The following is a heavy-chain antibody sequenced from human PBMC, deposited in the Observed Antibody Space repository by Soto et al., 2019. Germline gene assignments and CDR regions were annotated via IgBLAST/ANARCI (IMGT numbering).Heavy chain of an antibody. J-gene: IGHJ2*01. D-gene: IGHD3-9*01. CDR3: AKDSGPFFLQAEDGIRYTVPVSAFLLNRSSDL. V-gene: IGHV3-23*01. CDR2: ISGSGGST. Sequence: PGKGLECVSAISGSGGSTYYADSVKGRFTISRDNSKNTLYLQMNSLRAEDKDVYYCAKDSGPFFLQAEDGIRYTVPVSAFLLNRSSDL.